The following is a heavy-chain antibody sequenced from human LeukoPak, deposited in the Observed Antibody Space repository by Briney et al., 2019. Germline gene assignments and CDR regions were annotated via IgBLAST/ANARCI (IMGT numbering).Heavy chain of an antibody. CDR1: GFPFSSYG. CDR3: AKDRPGFLGFFDY. V-gene: IGHV3-30*18. CDR2: ISYDGSNK. J-gene: IGHJ4*02. D-gene: IGHD6-6*01. Sequence: GGSPRLSCAASGFPFSSYGMNWVRKPPGKGLEWVAVISYDGSNKYYADSVKGRFTISRDNSKNTLYLQMNSLRAEDTAVYYCAKDRPGFLGFFDYWGQGTLVTVSS.